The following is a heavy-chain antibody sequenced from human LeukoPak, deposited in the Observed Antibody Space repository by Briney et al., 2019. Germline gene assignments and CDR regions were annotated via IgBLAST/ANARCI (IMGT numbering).Heavy chain of an antibody. CDR2: INPNSGGT. Sequence: GASVKVSCKASGYTFTGYYMHWVRQAPGQGLEWMGWINPNSGGTNYAQKFQGRVTMTRDTSISTAYMELSSLRSEDTAVYYCARPVLRYFDWPFDYWGQGTLVTVSS. D-gene: IGHD3-9*01. V-gene: IGHV1-2*02. CDR3: ARPVLRYFDWPFDY. J-gene: IGHJ4*02. CDR1: GYTFTGYY.